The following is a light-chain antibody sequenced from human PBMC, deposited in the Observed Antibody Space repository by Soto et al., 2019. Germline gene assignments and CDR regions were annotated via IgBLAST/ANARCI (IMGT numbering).Light chain of an antibody. Sequence: SYELTQPLSVSVALGQTVRITCEGNSIGSNNVQWYQQKPGQAPVLVIYRDDSRPSGIPERFSGSNSRNTATLTISRAQAGDEADYYCQVWDSVIVFGTGTKLTVL. CDR2: RDD. CDR3: QVWDSVIV. V-gene: IGLV3-9*01. J-gene: IGLJ1*01. CDR1: SIGSNN.